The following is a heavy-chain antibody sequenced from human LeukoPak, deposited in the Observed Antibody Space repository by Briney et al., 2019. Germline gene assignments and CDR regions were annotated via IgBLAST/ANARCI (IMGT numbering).Heavy chain of an antibody. D-gene: IGHD6-19*01. CDR2: IRGKAYGGTT. CDR1: GFTFGDYA. Sequence: GGSLRLSCTASGFTFGDYAMSWVRQAPGKGLEWVGFIRGKAYGGTTEYAASVKGRFTISRDDSKSIAYLQMNSLKTEDTAVYYCTRHLGSGGKGFDYWGQGTLVTVSS. V-gene: IGHV3-49*04. CDR3: TRHLGSGGKGFDY. J-gene: IGHJ4*02.